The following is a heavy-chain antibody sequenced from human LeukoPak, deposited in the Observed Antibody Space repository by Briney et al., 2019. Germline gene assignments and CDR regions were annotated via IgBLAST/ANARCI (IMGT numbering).Heavy chain of an antibody. CDR1: GYTFTSYG. CDR2: ISAYNGNT. Sequence: ASVKVSCKASGYTFTSYGISWVRQAPGQGLEWMGWISAYNGNTNYAQKLQGRVTMTTDTSTSTAYMELRSLRSDDTAVYYCARPRDSSGWYHLLDYWGQGTLVTVSS. D-gene: IGHD6-19*01. V-gene: IGHV1-18*01. J-gene: IGHJ4*02. CDR3: ARPRDSSGWYHLLDY.